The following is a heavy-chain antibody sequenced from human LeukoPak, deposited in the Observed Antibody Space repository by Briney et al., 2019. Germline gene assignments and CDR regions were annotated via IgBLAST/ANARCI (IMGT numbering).Heavy chain of an antibody. CDR3: ARSEYRNFDY. Sequence: SETLSLTCTVSGGSISSSSYYWGWIRQPPGKGLEWIGSIYYSGSTYYNPSLKSRVTISVDTSKNQFSLKLSSVTAADTAVYYCARSEYRNFDYWGQGTLVTVSS. CDR2: IYYSGST. CDR1: GGSISSSSYY. V-gene: IGHV4-39*01. J-gene: IGHJ4*02. D-gene: IGHD2-2*02.